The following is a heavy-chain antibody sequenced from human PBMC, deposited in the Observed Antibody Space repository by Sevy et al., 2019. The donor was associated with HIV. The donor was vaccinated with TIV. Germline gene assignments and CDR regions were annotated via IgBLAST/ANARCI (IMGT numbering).Heavy chain of an antibody. V-gene: IGHV3-30-3*01. CDR3: ARDGGYSVKWYPLY. CDR1: GFAFSTHA. D-gene: IGHD1-26*01. Sequence: GSLRHSCAASGFAFSTHAMHWVRQAPGKGLEWVAVISYEGTETFYAASVEGRFTISRDNSKNMLSLQINSLRPEDTAVYYCARDGGYSVKWYPLYRGHGTLVTVSS. CDR2: ISYEGTET. J-gene: IGHJ4*01.